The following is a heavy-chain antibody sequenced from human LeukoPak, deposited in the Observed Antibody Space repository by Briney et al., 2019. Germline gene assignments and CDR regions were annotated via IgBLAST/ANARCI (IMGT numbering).Heavy chain of an antibody. Sequence: GGSLRLSCAASGFTFSAYAMTWVRQAPGKGLEWVSAISGSGTYYADSVKGRFTISRDNSKNTLYLQMNSLRAEDTALYYCAKGIKVVPGTYYYYMDVWGKGTTVTVSS. CDR3: AKGIKVVPGTYYYYMDV. D-gene: IGHD2-2*01. CDR1: GFTFSAYA. V-gene: IGHV3-23*01. CDR2: ISGSGT. J-gene: IGHJ6*03.